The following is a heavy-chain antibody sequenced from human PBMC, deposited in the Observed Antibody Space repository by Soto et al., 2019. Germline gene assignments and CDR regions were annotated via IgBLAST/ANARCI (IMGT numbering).Heavy chain of an antibody. CDR3: ARGLITGSHYSGGWYYFDS. Sequence: PSETLSLTCAVYGGSFSGYYWSWIRQPPGKGLEWIGEINHSGSAYYNPSLKSRVTISVHTSNSQFSLELSSVTAADTAVYYCARGLITGSHYSGGWYYFDSWGQGTQVTVSS. CDR2: INHSGSA. D-gene: IGHD6-19*01. V-gene: IGHV4-34*01. J-gene: IGHJ4*02. CDR1: GGSFSGYY.